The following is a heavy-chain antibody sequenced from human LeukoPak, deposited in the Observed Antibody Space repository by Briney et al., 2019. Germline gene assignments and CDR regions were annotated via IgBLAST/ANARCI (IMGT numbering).Heavy chain of an antibody. CDR1: GLSLSTFW. D-gene: IGHD5-24*01. V-gene: IGHV3-7*01. Sequence: GGSLSLSCAPSGLSLSTFWMSWVRHASGKGLEWVGHINQVGTEEYYVDSVKGRLSSSRDNANKSLCLHLNGLRAEDAGVYYCVSWGEMAAIAFNYWGQGTLVTVSS. J-gene: IGHJ4*02. CDR3: VSWGEMAAIAFNY. CDR2: INQVGTEE.